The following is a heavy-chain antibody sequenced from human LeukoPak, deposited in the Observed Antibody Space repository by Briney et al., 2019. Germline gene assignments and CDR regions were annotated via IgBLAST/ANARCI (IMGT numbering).Heavy chain of an antibody. J-gene: IGHJ4*02. CDR2: ISSGSSSI. Sequence: PGGSLRLSCAASGFTFSSCSMNWVRQAPGKGLEWVSYISSGSSSIYYADSEKGRFTISRDNAENSLYLQMNSLRDEDTAVYYCARGRATGRSGGDYWGQGTLVTVSS. D-gene: IGHD3-9*01. CDR3: ARGRATGRSGGDY. V-gene: IGHV3-48*02. CDR1: GFTFSSCS.